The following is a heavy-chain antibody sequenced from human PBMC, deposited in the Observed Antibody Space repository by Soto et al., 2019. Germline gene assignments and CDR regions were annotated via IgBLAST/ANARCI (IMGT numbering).Heavy chain of an antibody. J-gene: IGHJ4*02. D-gene: IGHD3-3*01. CDR2: IYPGDSDT. CDR3: ARDPGFLNSPDY. V-gene: IGHV5-51*01. CDR1: GYSFTSYW. Sequence: GESLKISCKGSGYSFTSYWIGWVRQMPGKGLEWMGIIYPGDSDTRYSPSFQGQVTITRDTSASTAYMELSSLRSEDTDVYYCARDPGFLNSPDYWGQGTLVTVSS.